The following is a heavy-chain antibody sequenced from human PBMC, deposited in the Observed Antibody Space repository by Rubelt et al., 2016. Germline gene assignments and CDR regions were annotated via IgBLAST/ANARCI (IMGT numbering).Heavy chain of an antibody. CDR3: AGGITIFGVASGYFAY. CDR1: GGSISSYY. V-gene: IGHV4-59*01. J-gene: IGHJ4*02. D-gene: IGHD3-3*01. Sequence: QVQLQESGPGLVKPSETLSLTCTVSGGSISSYYWSWIRQPPGNGLDWIGYIYYSGSTNYNPSLKSRVTISVDTSTPEFSMNVSAVTAVETAVYYCAGGITIFGVASGYFAYWGQGTLVTVSS. CDR2: IYYSGST.